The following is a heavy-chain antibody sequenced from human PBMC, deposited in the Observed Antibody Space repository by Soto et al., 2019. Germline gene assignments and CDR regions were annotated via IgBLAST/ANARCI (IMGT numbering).Heavy chain of an antibody. J-gene: IGHJ6*02. Sequence: GASVKVSCKVSGYTLTELSMHWVRQAPGKGLEWMGGFDPEDGETIYAQKFQGRVTMTEDTSTDTAYMELSSLRSEDTAVYYCVLRGIGVVINRWVDVWGQGTTVTVSS. CDR1: GYTLTELS. V-gene: IGHV1-24*01. CDR3: VLRGIGVVINRWVDV. D-gene: IGHD3-3*01. CDR2: FDPEDGET.